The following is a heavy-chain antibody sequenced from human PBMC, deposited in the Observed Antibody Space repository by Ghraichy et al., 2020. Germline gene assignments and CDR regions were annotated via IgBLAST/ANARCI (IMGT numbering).Heavy chain of an antibody. D-gene: IGHD2-15*01. V-gene: IGHV3-7*04. CDR1: EVTSNSW. CDR2: INPDGSDK. J-gene: IGHJ6*02. CDR3: ARVVGVAAEDYYYYNMDV. Sequence: GGSLRLSCAASEVTSNSWMSWVRQAPGKGLEWVAHINPDGSDKYYEDSVKGRFTISRDNAEKSLYLQMNSLRGEDTAVYYCARVVGVAAEDYYYYNMDVWGQGTTVTVSS.